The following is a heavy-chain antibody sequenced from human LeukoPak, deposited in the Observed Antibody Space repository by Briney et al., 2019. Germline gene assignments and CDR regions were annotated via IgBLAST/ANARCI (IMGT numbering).Heavy chain of an antibody. J-gene: IGHJ4*02. V-gene: IGHV1-8*01. Sequence: ASVKVSCKASGYTFTTYDINWVRQATGQGLEWMGWMNPNSANTGYAQKFQGRVTMTRDTSISTAYMELSSLRSEDTAVYYCARSPPSWGFDFWGQGTLVTVSS. CDR2: MNPNSANT. CDR1: GYTFTTYD. D-gene: IGHD2-2*01. CDR3: ARSPPSWGFDF.